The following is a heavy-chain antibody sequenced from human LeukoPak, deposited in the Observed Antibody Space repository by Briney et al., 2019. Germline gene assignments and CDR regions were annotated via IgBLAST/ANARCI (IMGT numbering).Heavy chain of an antibody. D-gene: IGHD1-26*01. CDR1: GYSISSGYF. CDR3: ARAGGSFLHFDS. CDR2: ICHGDGGGT. J-gene: IGHJ4*02. V-gene: IGHV4-38-2*02. Sequence: PSETLSLTCTVSGYSISSGYFWGWIRQPPGRGLEWIGSICHGDGGGTYYNPSLKSRVTMSADTSNNQFSLRLDSVAAADTAVYFCARAGGSFLHFDSWGQGSLVTVSS.